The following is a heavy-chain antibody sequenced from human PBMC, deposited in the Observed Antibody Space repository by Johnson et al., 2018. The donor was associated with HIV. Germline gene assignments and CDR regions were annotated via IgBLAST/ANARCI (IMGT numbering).Heavy chain of an antibody. Sequence: QVQLVESGGGVVQPGRSLRLSCAASGFTFSSYGIHWVRQAPGKGLEWVAVIWYDGSNKFYADSVRGRFTISRDNSKNTLYLQMNSLRAEDTALYYCAKVSVADAFDIRGQGTMVTVSS. V-gene: IGHV3-33*06. CDR2: IWYDGSNK. CDR1: GFTFSSYG. D-gene: IGHD6-19*01. CDR3: AKVSVADAFDI. J-gene: IGHJ3*02.